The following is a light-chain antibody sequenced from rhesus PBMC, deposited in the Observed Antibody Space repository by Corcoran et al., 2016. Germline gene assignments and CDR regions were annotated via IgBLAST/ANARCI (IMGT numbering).Light chain of an antibody. J-gene: IGLJ1*01. CDR2: EVS. CDR1: SSDIGDYKY. Sequence: QAALTQPRSVSASPGQSVTISCTGTSSDIGDYKYVSWYQQDPGTAPKLMIYEVSKRPSGVSDRFSGSKSGITASLTISGLQAEDEADYYCSSYTGTNTFIFGGGTRLTVL. CDR3: SSYTGTNTFI. V-gene: IGLV2-32*02.